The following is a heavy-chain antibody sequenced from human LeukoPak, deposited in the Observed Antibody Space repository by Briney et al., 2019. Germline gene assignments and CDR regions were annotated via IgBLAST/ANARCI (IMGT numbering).Heavy chain of an antibody. CDR1: GGSFSGYY. D-gene: IGHD5-18*01. J-gene: IGHJ4*02. V-gene: IGHV4-34*01. Sequence: KPSETLSLTCAVYGGSFSGYYWSWLRQPPGKGLEWIGEINHSGSTNYNPSLKSRVTISVDTSKNQFSLNLSSVTAADTAVYYCARAGQLWRRYYFDYWGQGTLVTVSS. CDR2: INHSGST. CDR3: ARAGQLWRRYYFDY.